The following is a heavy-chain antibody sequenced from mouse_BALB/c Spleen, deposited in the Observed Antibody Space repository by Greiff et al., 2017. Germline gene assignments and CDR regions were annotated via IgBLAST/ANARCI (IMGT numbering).Heavy chain of an antibody. J-gene: IGHJ4*01. Sequence: EVQLQESGRGLVQPGGSRKLSCAASGFTFSSFEMPWVRQAPEKGLEWFAYISSGSSTIYYADTVKGRFTISRDNPKNILFLQMTSLRSEDTAMYYCARGTFTTVVATNYYAMDYCGQGTSVTVSS. V-gene: IGHV5-17*02. CDR1: GFTFSSFE. CDR2: ISSGSSTI. D-gene: IGHD1-1*01. CDR3: ARGTFTTVVATNYYAMDY.